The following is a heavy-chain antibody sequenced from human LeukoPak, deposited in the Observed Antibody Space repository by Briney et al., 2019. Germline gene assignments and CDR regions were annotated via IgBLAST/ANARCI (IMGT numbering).Heavy chain of an antibody. V-gene: IGHV3-30-3*01. CDR2: ISYDGSNK. J-gene: IGHJ6*02. Sequence: GGSLRLSCAASGFTFSSYAMHWVRQAPGKGLEWVAVISYDGSNKYYADSVKGRFTISRDNSKNTLYLQMNSLRSEDTAVYYCARGRESSSWYNTRYYYYGMDVWGQGTTVTVSS. CDR3: ARGRESSSWYNTRYYYYGMDV. D-gene: IGHD6-13*01. CDR1: GFTFSSYA.